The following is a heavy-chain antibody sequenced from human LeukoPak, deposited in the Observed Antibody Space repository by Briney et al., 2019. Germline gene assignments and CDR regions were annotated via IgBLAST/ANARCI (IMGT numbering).Heavy chain of an antibody. CDR3: ARGLGNFPPGGY. J-gene: IGHJ4*02. D-gene: IGHD1-1*01. CDR2: INHSGST. Sequence: KASETLSLTCAVYGGSFSGYYWSWIRQPPGKGLEWIGEINHSGSTNYNPSLKSRVTISVDTSKNQFSLKLSSVTAADTAVYYCARGLGNFPPGGYWGQGTLVTVSS. CDR1: GGSFSGYY. V-gene: IGHV4-34*01.